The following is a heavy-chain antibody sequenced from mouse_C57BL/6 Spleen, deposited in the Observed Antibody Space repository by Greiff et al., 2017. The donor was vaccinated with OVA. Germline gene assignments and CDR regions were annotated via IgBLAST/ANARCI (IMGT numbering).Heavy chain of an antibody. J-gene: IGHJ3*01. CDR2: IYPGDGDT. Sequence: QVQLKESGPELVKPGASVTISCKASGYSFSSSWMNWVKQRPGKGLEWIGRIYPGDGDTNYNGKFKGKATLTADKSSSTAYMQLSSLTSEDSAVYFDATKTAQATFAYWGQGTLVTVSA. D-gene: IGHD3-2*02. V-gene: IGHV1-82*01. CDR3: ATKTAQATFAY. CDR1: GYSFSSSW.